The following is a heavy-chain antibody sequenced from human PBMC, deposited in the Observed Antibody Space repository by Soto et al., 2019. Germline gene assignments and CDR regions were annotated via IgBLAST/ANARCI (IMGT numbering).Heavy chain of an antibody. CDR2: IKSDSGTT. CDR3: ARESLHYDLYGMDV. J-gene: IGHJ6*02. CDR1: GYTFTDYY. V-gene: IGHV1-2*02. D-gene: IGHD3-16*01. Sequence: QVQLVQSGAEVKKPGASVKVSCKASGYTFTDYYVHWVRQAPGQGLEWMGWIKSDSGTTHYAQKFGGRVTMTRDTSISTAFMGLSTLRSDDTAVYYCARESLHYDLYGMDVWGQGTTVTVS.